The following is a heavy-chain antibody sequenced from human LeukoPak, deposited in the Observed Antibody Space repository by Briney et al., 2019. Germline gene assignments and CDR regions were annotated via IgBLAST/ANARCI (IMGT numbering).Heavy chain of an antibody. CDR2: INPGGGST. V-gene: IGHV1-46*01. J-gene: IGHJ4*02. CDR3: ARSVLTSGDQDYYFEY. CDR1: GYTFTKYY. D-gene: IGHD3-9*01. Sequence: ASVKVSCKASGYTFTKYYIHWVRQAPGQGLEWMGIINPGGGSTSFAQKFQGRISTTRDTSTGTVYMVLNSLRSEDTAVYYCARSVLTSGDQDYYFEYWGQGTLVTVSS.